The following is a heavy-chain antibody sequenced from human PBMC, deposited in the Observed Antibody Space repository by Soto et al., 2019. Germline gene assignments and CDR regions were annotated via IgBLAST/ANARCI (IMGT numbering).Heavy chain of an antibody. V-gene: IGHV3-7*01. CDR2: IKQDRSEK. CDR3: ASLSGSYRDDAFDI. CDR1: GFTFSSYW. D-gene: IGHD1-26*01. J-gene: IGHJ3*02. Sequence: GGSLRLSCAASGFTFSSYWMSWVRQDPGKGLEWVANIKQDRSEKYYVDSVKVRFTISRDNAKISLYLQMNSLRAEDTAVYYCASLSGSYRDDAFDIWGQGTMVTVSS.